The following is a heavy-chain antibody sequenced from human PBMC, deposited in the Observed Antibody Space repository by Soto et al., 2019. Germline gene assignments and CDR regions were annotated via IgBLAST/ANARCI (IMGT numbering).Heavy chain of an antibody. CDR3: AQVMPTGWDAFDI. Sequence: GGSLRLSCAASGFTFSGYAMSWVRQAPGKGLEWVSAISGSGGSTYYAYSVKGRFTISGDNSKNTLYLQMNSVRAEDTAVYYCAQVMPTGWDAFDIWGQGKMVTVSS. V-gene: IGHV3-23*01. CDR1: GFTFSGYA. D-gene: IGHD2-2*01. CDR2: ISGSGGST. J-gene: IGHJ3*02.